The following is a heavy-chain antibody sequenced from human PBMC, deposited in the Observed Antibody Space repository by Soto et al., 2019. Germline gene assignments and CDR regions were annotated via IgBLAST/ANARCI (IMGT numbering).Heavy chain of an antibody. Sequence: QVQLVQSGAEVKKPGSSVKVSCKASGGTFSSYAISWVRQAPGQGLEWMGGIIPIFGTANYAQKIQGRVTITADKSTSTAYMELSSLRSEDTAVYYCAISTGNTAGYYLDYWGQGSLVTVSS. J-gene: IGHJ4*02. CDR1: GGTFSSYA. CDR2: IIPIFGTA. CDR3: AISTGNTAGYYLDY. V-gene: IGHV1-69*06. D-gene: IGHD1-7*01.